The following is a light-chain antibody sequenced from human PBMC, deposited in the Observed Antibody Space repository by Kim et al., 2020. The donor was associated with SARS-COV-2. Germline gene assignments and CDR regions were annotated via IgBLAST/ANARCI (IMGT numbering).Light chain of an antibody. J-gene: IGKJ4*01. CDR3: QQRSNWPPGGT. CDR2: DAS. Sequence: PGARATLSCRASQSVSSYLAWYQQKPGQAPRLLIYDASNRATGIPARFIGSGSGTDFTLTISSLEPEDFAVYYCQQRSNWPPGGTFGGGTKVDIK. CDR1: QSVSSY. V-gene: IGKV3-11*01.